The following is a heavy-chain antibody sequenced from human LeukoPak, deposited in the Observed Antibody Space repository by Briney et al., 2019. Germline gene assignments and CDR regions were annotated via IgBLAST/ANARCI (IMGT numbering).Heavy chain of an antibody. V-gene: IGHV1-18*01. J-gene: IGHJ4*02. D-gene: IGHD3-10*01. CDR3: ARGQLLWFGERAGYFDY. CDR2: ISVYNGNT. Sequence: ASVKVSCKASGYTFTSYGISWVRQAPGQGFEWMGWISVYNGNTNYAQKLQGRVTMTTDTSTSTAYMELRSLRSDDTAVYYCARGQLLWFGERAGYFDYWGQGTLVTVSS. CDR1: GYTFTSYG.